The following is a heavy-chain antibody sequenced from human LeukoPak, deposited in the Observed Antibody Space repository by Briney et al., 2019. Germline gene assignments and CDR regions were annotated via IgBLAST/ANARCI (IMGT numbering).Heavy chain of an antibody. CDR1: GFTFINHW. Sequence: GGSVRLSCAASGFTFINHWIHWVRQAPGKGLVWVSLINSDGTNTDYAESVKGRFTISRDNSKNTLFLQMNSLRAEDTAVYYCAKNVGYSSSSPFDPWGQGTLVTVSS. J-gene: IGHJ5*02. CDR2: INSDGTNT. D-gene: IGHD6-6*01. V-gene: IGHV3-74*01. CDR3: AKNVGYSSSSPFDP.